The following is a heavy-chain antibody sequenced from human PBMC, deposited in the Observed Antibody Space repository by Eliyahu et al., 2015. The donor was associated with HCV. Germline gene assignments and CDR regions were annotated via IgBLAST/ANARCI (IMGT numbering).Heavy chain of an antibody. CDR1: GFTFSSYA. CDR2: MSGGGGST. Sequence: EVQLLESGGDLVQPGGSLRLSCAASGFTFSSYAMSWVRQAPGKGLEWVSAMSGGGGSTYYADSVKGHFTISRDNSKNTLYLQMNSLRAEDTAVYYCARYASGTDNDLYYFDYWGQGTLVTVSS. J-gene: IGHJ4*02. D-gene: IGHD3-10*01. V-gene: IGHV3-23*01. CDR3: ARYASGTDNDLYYFDY.